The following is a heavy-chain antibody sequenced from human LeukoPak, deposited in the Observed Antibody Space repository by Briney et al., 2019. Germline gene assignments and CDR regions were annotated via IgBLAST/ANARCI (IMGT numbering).Heavy chain of an antibody. CDR1: GFTFSSYS. CDR3: ASIYGRYSGYPDV. Sequence: PGGSLRLSCAASGFTFSSYSMNWVRQAPGKGLEWVSSISSSSSYIYYADSVKGRFTISRDNAKNSLYLRMNSLRAEDTAVYYCASIYGRYSGYPDVWGQGTTVTVSS. D-gene: IGHD5-12*01. CDR2: ISSSSSYI. J-gene: IGHJ6*02. V-gene: IGHV3-21*01.